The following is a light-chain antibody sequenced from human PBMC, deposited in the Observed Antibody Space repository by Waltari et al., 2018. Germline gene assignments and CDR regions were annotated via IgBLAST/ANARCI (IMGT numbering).Light chain of an antibody. CDR3: CSYAGSSTWV. J-gene: IGLJ3*02. V-gene: IGLV2-23*01. CDR2: EGS. CDR1: SSDVGSYNL. Sequence: SALTQPASVSGSPGQSITISCTGTSSDVGSYNLVSWSQQHPGKAPKLMIYEGSKRPSGVSNRFSGSKSGNTASLTISGLQAEDEADYYCCSYAGSSTWVFGGGTKLTVL.